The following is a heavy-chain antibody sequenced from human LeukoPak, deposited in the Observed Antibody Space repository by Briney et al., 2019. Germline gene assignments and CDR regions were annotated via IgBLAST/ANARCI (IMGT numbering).Heavy chain of an antibody. V-gene: IGHV3-23*01. Sequence: GGSLRLSCAASGFTFSSYAMSWVRQAPGKGLEWVSAISGSGGSTYYADSVKGRFTISRDNSKNTLYLQMNSLRAEDTAVYYCAKDRYSGSYPTYFDYWGQGTLVTVSS. CDR2: ISGSGGST. CDR1: GFTFSSYA. D-gene: IGHD1-26*01. CDR3: AKDRYSGSYPTYFDY. J-gene: IGHJ4*02.